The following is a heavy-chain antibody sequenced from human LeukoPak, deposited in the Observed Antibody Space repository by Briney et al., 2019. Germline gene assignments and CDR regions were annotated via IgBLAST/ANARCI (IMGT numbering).Heavy chain of an antibody. J-gene: IGHJ5*02. CDR1: GGSISSGGYS. D-gene: IGHD4-17*01. CDR2: IYHSGST. Sequence: SQTLSLTCAVSGGSISSGGYSWSWIRQPPGKGLEWIGYIYHSGSTYYNPSLKSRVTISVDRSKNQFSLKLSSVTAAGTAVYYCARGLGYGEPFDPWGQGTLVTVSS. CDR3: ARGLGYGEPFDP. V-gene: IGHV4-30-2*01.